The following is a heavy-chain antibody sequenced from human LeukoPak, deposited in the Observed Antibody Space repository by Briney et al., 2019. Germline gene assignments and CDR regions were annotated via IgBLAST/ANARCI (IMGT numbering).Heavy chain of an antibody. CDR3: ARDAPVRYSGSYFDY. CDR2: IYYSGST. D-gene: IGHD1-26*01. Sequence: SETLSLTCTVSGGSISSYYWSWIRQPPGKGLEWIGYIYYSGSTNYNPSLKSRVTVSVDTSKNQFSLKLSSVTAADTAVYYCARDAPVRYSGSYFDYWGQGTLVTVSS. J-gene: IGHJ4*02. V-gene: IGHV4-59*01. CDR1: GGSISSYY.